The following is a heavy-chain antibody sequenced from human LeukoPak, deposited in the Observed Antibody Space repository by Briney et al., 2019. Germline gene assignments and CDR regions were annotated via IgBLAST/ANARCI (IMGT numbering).Heavy chain of an antibody. J-gene: IGHJ6*02. D-gene: IGHD2-21*02. CDR2: FDPEDGET. CDR1: GYTLTELS. Sequence: GASVKVSCKASGYTLTELSMHWVRQAPGKGLEWMGGFDPEDGETIYAQKFQGRVTMTEDTSTDTAYMELSSLRSEDTAVYYCAALGMVTYGMDVWGQGTTVTVSS. V-gene: IGHV1-24*01. CDR3: AALGMVTYGMDV.